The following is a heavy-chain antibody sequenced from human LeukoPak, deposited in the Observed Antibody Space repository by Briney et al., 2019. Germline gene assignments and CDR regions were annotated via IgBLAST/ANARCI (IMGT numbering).Heavy chain of an antibody. Sequence: GASVKVSCKASGYSFTIFGISWVRQAPGQGLEWMGWISAFNGNTNYAQNLQGRVTMTTDTSTSTAYMELRSLTSDDTAVYYCAREGQWLAIGLDFWGQGTLVTVSS. CDR3: AREGQWLAIGLDF. CDR2: ISAFNGNT. D-gene: IGHD6-19*01. V-gene: IGHV1-18*01. CDR1: GYSFTIFG. J-gene: IGHJ4*02.